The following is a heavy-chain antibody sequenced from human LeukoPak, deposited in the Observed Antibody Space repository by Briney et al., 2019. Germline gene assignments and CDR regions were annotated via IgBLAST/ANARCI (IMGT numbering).Heavy chain of an antibody. Sequence: PGGSLRLSCAASGFSSYAMNWVRQAPGKGLEWVSSINSGGNTKYADSVKGRFTISRDNSKNTLHLQMNSLRAEDTAVYYCAKGGRDCDYWGQGTLVTVSS. CDR2: INSGGNT. CDR3: AKGGRDCDY. J-gene: IGHJ4*02. CDR1: GFSSYA. V-gene: IGHV3-23*01. D-gene: IGHD2-21*01.